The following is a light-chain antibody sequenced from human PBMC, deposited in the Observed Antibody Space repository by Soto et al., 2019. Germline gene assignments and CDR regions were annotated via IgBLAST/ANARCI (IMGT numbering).Light chain of an antibody. CDR1: QGISSY. CDR2: AAS. Sequence: DIQLTQSPSFLSASVGDIVTITFRASQGISSYLAWYQQKPGKAPKLLIYAASTLQSGVPPRFSGSGSGTHFTLTISSLQPEDAATYYCQKYNTAPYTFGQGTRLEIK. V-gene: IGKV1-27*01. J-gene: IGKJ5*01. CDR3: QKYNTAPYT.